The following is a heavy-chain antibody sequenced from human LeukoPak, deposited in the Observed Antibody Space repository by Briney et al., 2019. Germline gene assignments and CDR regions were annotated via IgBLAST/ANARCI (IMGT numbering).Heavy chain of an antibody. CDR2: IIPIFGTA. Sequence: GASVKVSCKASGGTFSSYAINWVRQAPGQGLEWMGRIIPIFGTANYAQKFQGRVTITTDESTSTAYMELSSLRSEDTAVYYCARENSHDFYSGYFNWFHPCGQGTLVTVS. V-gene: IGHV1-69*05. CDR1: GGTFSSYA. CDR3: ARENSHDFYSGYFNWFHP. D-gene: IGHD3-3*01. J-gene: IGHJ5*02.